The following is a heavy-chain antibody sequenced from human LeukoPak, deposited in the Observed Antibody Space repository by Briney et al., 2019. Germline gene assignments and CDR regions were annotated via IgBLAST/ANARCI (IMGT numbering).Heavy chain of an antibody. CDR1: GFTFSSYS. CDR3: ARDSGQGGYYYYYMDV. V-gene: IGHV3-21*01. D-gene: IGHD3-10*01. Sequence: GGSLRLSCAASGFTFSSYSMNWVRQAPGKGLEWVSSISSSSSYIYYADSVKGRFTISRDNAKNSLYLQMNSLRAEDTAVYYCARDSGQGGYYYYYMDVWGKGTTVTVSS. CDR2: ISSSSSYI. J-gene: IGHJ6*03.